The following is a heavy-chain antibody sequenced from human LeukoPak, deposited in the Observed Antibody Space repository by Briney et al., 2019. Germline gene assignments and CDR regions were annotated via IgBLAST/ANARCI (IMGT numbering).Heavy chain of an antibody. V-gene: IGHV1-69*13. CDR1: GYTFTSYA. J-gene: IGHJ6*02. CDR2: IIPIFGTA. Sequence: VASVKVSCKASGYTFTSYAISWVRQAPGQGLEWMGGIIPIFGTANYAQKFQGRVTITADESTSTAYMELSSLRSEDTAVYYCARDGPNPDYYYGMDVWGQGTTVTVSS. CDR3: ARDGPNPDYYYGMDV.